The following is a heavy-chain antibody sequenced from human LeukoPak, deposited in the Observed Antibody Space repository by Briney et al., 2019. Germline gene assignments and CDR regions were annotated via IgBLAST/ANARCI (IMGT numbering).Heavy chain of an antibody. CDR2: ISASGGAT. J-gene: IGHJ4*02. Sequence: GGSQRLSCAASGFSFSSCAMTWVRQAPGKGMEWVSRISASGGATYYADSVKGRFTISRDTSKNTLYLQIDSLGAEDTAVYYCAKDPVTGYFDYWGQGTLVTVSS. CDR3: AKDPVTGYFDY. D-gene: IGHD4-4*01. V-gene: IGHV3-23*01. CDR1: GFSFSSCA.